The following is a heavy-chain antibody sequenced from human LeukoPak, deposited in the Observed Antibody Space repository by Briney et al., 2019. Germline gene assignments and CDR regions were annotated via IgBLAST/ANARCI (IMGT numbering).Heavy chain of an antibody. J-gene: IGHJ4*02. V-gene: IGHV3-53*01. CDR3: ARGEDYGDYFDY. D-gene: IGHD4-17*01. CDR1: GFTVSSNY. Sequence: GGSLRLSCAASGFTVSSNYMSWVRQAPGKGLEWVSVIYSGGSTYYADSVKGRFTISRDNSKNTLYLQMNSLRAGDTAVYYCARGEDYGDYFDYCGQGTLVTVSS. CDR2: IYSGGST.